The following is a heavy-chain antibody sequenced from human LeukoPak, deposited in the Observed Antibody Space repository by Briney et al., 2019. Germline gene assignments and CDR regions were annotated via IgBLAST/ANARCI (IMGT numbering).Heavy chain of an antibody. V-gene: IGHV3-53*01. CDR1: GFTFSSYS. D-gene: IGHD3-10*01. Sequence: PGGSLRLSCAASGFTFSSYSMNWVRQAPGKGLEWVSVTYSAGRTYYADSVKGRFTISRDNSKNALNLQLHNLRAEDTAVYYCARVYYGSGSLHYYYYYMDVWGKGTTVTISS. J-gene: IGHJ6*03. CDR2: TYSAGRT. CDR3: ARVYYGSGSLHYYYYYMDV.